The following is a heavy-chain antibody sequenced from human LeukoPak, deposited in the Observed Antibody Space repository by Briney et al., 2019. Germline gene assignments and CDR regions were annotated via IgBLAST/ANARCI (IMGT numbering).Heavy chain of an antibody. CDR3: ARNAYCDSTNCYAWFDP. V-gene: IGHV1-2*02. CDR1: GYTFTDYY. D-gene: IGHD2-2*01. CDR2: IVPHSGGT. Sequence: ASVKVSCEASGYTFTDYYIHWVRQAPGQGLEWMGWIVPHSGGTNYAQNYQGRITMTRDTSISTAYMELSSLRSDDTAVYYCARNAYCDSTNCYAWFDPWGQGTLVTVSS. J-gene: IGHJ5*02.